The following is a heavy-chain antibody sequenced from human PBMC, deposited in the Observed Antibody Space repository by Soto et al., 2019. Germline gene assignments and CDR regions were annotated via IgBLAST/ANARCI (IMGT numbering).Heavy chain of an antibody. D-gene: IGHD2-8*01. J-gene: IGHJ4*02. CDR3: AKMRCKDICSGFDN. CDR1: GFTLNDFA. V-gene: IGHV3-23*01. CDR2: ISATGAT. Sequence: GGSLRLSCGASGFTLNDFAMTWVRQSPGTGLEWVSYISATGATNYADSVKGRFTVSRDISKNTLDLQLNSLRAEDTALYYCAKMRCKDICSGFDNWGQGTLVTVSS.